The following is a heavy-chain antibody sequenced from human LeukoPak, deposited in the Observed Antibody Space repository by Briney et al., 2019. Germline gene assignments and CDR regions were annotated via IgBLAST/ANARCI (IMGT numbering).Heavy chain of an antibody. D-gene: IGHD3-9*01. CDR2: IYYTRST. J-gene: IGHJ6*03. CDR3: ARFLAGTRNFPFYYSTAV. CDR1: GGSISSSSYY. Sequence: SETLSLTCTVSGGSISSSSYYWGWIRQPPGKELEWIVSIYYTRSTYYNPSFRSRITIYVDTSKNQFSLKLITVTAADTALYECARFLAGTRNFPFYYSTAVWGKGSTVT. V-gene: IGHV4-39*01.